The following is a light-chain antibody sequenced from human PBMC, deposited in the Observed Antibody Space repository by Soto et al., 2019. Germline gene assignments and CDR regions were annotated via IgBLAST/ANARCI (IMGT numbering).Light chain of an antibody. Sequence: QSALTQPPSAAGSPGQSVTISCTGTNSDVGGSNYVSWYQQHPGKAPKLMIYEVIKRPSGVPDRFSGSRSGNTASLTVSGIQAEDESDYYCSSNVVGTNLKIFGGGTQVSVL. CDR2: EVI. CDR3: SSNVVGTNLKI. J-gene: IGLJ2*01. V-gene: IGLV2-8*01. CDR1: NSDVGGSNY.